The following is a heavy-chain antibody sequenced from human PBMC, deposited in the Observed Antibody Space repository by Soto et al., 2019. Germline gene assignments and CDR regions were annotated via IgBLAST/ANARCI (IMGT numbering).Heavy chain of an antibody. D-gene: IGHD2-15*01. CDR2: IIPILGIA. Sequence: QVQLVQSGAEVKKPGSSVKVSCKASGGTFSSYTISWVRQAPGQGLEWMGRIIPILGIANYAQKFQGRVTITADKSTSTAYMELSSLRSEDTAVYYCARDPASVVAATRYFDYWGQGTLVTVSS. CDR1: GGTFSSYT. J-gene: IGHJ4*02. CDR3: ARDPASVVAATRYFDY. V-gene: IGHV1-69*08.